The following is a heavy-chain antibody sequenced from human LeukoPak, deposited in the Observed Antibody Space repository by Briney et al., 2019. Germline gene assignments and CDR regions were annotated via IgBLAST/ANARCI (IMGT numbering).Heavy chain of an antibody. CDR3: AREDGDNSDNAFDI. V-gene: IGHV4-39*01. D-gene: IGHD5-24*01. CDR1: GGSISTARDY. CDR2: VYYSGTT. J-gene: IGHJ3*02. Sequence: PSEALSLTCTVSGGSISTARDYWGWLRQPPGKGLEWIGSVYYSGTTFYNPSLMTRLTVSVDTSMNQFSLQLHSLTAADTAVYYCAREDGDNSDNAFDIWGRGTMVTVSS.